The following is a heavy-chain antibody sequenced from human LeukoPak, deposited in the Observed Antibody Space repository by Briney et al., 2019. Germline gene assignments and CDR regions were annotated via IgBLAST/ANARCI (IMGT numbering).Heavy chain of an antibody. CDR2: VSASSAFI. J-gene: IGHJ4*02. CDR1: GFSFSDSG. CDR3: VRELIVTTREYYFDL. V-gene: IGHV3-21*01. D-gene: IGHD1-20*01. Sequence: GGSLRLSCAASGFSFSDSGMDWVRQAPGKGLEWVSSVSASSAFIWYADSVKGRFTISRDNAKNSLYLRMSSLRAEDTALYFCVRELIVTTREYYFDLWGQGTLVTVSS.